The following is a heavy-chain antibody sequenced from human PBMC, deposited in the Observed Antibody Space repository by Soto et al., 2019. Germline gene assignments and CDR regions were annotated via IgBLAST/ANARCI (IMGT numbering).Heavy chain of an antibody. CDR3: ARDLRQWLVMVDY. Sequence: GGSLRLSCAASGFTFSSYAMHWVRQAPGKGLEWVAVISFDGSNKYYADSVKGRFTISRDNSKNTLYLQMNSLRAEDTAVYYCARDLRQWLVMVDYWGQGTLVTVSS. CDR1: GFTFSSYA. D-gene: IGHD6-19*01. J-gene: IGHJ4*02. CDR2: ISFDGSNK. V-gene: IGHV3-30-3*01.